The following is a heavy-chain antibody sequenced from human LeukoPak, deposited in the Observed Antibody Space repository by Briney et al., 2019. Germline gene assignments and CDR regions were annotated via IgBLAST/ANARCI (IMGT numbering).Heavy chain of an antibody. CDR2: IYYSGST. CDR3: ARDQPYYGMDV. V-gene: IGHV4-31*03. J-gene: IGHJ6*02. CDR1: GGSISSGGYY. Sequence: SETLSLTCTVSGGSISSGGYYWSWIRQHPGKGLEWIGYIYYSGSTYYNPSLKSRVTISVDRSKNQFSLKLSSVTAADTAVYYCARDQPYYGMDVWGQGITVTVSS.